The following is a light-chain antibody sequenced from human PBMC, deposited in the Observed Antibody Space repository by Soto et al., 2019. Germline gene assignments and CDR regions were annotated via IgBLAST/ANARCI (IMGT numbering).Light chain of an antibody. V-gene: IGKV3D-11*02. Sequence: EIVLTQSPGTLSLSPGERATLSCRASQSVSSSYLPWYQQKTGQAPRLLIYDESNRATGIPARLSGSGPGTDLTLTISSLETEDFAVYYCQQRSNWPTLGGGTKV. CDR1: QSVSSSY. CDR2: DES. CDR3: QQRSNWPT. J-gene: IGKJ4*01.